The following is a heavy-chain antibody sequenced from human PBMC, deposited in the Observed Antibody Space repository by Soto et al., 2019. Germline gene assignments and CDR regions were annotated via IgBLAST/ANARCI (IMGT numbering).Heavy chain of an antibody. CDR3: AREWSGSGTPLGYYGMDV. CDR2: ISYDGSNK. CDR1: GFTFSSYA. D-gene: IGHD3-10*01. J-gene: IGHJ6*02. Sequence: GGSLRLSCAASGFTFSSYAMHWVRQAPGKGLEWVAVISYDGSNKYYADSVEGRFTISRDNSKNTLYLQMNSLRAEDTAVYYCAREWSGSGTPLGYYGMDVWGQGTTVTVSS. V-gene: IGHV3-30-3*01.